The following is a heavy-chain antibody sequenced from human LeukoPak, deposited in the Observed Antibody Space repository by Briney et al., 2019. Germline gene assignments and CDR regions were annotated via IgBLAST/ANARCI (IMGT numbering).Heavy chain of an antibody. J-gene: IGHJ6*02. CDR2: INTNTGNP. CDR3: ARAPSISSWLNYYYYGMDV. Sequence: ASVKVSCKASGYTITSYAMNWVRQAPGQGLEWMGWINTNTGNPTYAQGFTGRFVFSLDTSVSTAYLQISSLKAEDTAVYYCARAPSISSWLNYYYYGMDVWGQGTTVTVSS. D-gene: IGHD6-13*01. CDR1: GYTITSYA. V-gene: IGHV7-4-1*02.